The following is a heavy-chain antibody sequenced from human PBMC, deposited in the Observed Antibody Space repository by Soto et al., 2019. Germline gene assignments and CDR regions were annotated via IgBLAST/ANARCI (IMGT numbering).Heavy chain of an antibody. CDR1: GFTFNNHA. CDR2: ISASGEST. J-gene: IGHJ6*02. D-gene: IGHD6-6*01. CDR3: ARMGSSIAARIYGMDV. Sequence: PGGSLRLSCVASGFTFNNHAMSWVRRAPGRRLEWVSGISASGESTYYVDSVKGRFTISRDNSKNTLYLQMNSLRAEDTAVYYCARMGSSIAARIYGMDVWGQGTTVTVSS. V-gene: IGHV3-23*01.